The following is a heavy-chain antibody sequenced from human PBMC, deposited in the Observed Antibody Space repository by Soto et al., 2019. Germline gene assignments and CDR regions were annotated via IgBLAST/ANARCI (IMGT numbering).Heavy chain of an antibody. D-gene: IGHD6-25*01. J-gene: IGHJ4*02. V-gene: IGHV3-23*01. CDR1: GFTFRNYV. Sequence: EVQLLDSGGGLVLPGGSLRLSCAASGFTFRNYVMNWVRQAPGKGLEWVSAISGSGTVTDYADSVKGRFTILRDNXXXXXXXXXXXXRAEDTAVYYCAKVPLRPYSFDYWGQGTLVTVSS. CDR3: AKVPLRPYSFDY. CDR2: ISGSGTVT.